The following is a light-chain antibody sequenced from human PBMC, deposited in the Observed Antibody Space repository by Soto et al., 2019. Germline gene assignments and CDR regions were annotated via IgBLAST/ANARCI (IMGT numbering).Light chain of an antibody. CDR3: CSYTSGSIL. CDR2: DVR. CDR1: SSDVGAYNY. V-gene: IGLV2-14*03. Sequence: QSALTQPASVSGSPGQSITISCTGTSSDVGAYNYVSWYQHHPGKAPKLMIYDVRFRPSGVSNRFSGSKSGNTASLTISGLQAEDEADYYCCSYTSGSILFGTGTKLTVL. J-gene: IGLJ1*01.